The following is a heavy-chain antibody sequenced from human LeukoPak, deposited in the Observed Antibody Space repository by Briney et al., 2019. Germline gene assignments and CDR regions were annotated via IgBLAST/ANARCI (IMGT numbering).Heavy chain of an antibody. CDR1: GFTVSGTH. V-gene: IGHV3-53*01. CDR3: ANDEVTSGGGLAS. J-gene: IGHJ4*02. Sequence: GGSLRLSCAASGFTVSGTHMSWVRQAPGKGLEWVSAMYTGGTTYYADSVKGRFTISRDNSKNTLYLHMNSLRAEDTAVYYCANDEVTSGGGLASWGQGTLVTVSS. CDR2: MYTGGTT. D-gene: IGHD2-21*02.